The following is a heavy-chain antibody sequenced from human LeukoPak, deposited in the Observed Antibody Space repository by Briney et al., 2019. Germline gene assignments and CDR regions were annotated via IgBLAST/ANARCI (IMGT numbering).Heavy chain of an antibody. CDR2: INHSGST. Sequence: PSETLSLTCAAYGGSFSGYYWSWIRQPPGKGLEWIGEINHSGSTNYNPSLKSRVTISVDTSKNQFSLKLSSVTAADTAVYYCARVSARWGVNWFDPWGQGTLVTVSS. V-gene: IGHV4-34*01. D-gene: IGHD1-26*01. CDR3: ARVSARWGVNWFDP. J-gene: IGHJ5*02. CDR1: GGSFSGYY.